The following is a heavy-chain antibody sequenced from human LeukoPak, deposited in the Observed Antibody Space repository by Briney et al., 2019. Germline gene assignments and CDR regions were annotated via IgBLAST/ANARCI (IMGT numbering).Heavy chain of an antibody. CDR2: IYYSGST. J-gene: IGHJ6*02. V-gene: IGHV4-59*08. Sequence: TSETLSLTCTVSGGSISSYYWSWIRQPPGKGLEWIGYIYYSGSTNYNPSLKSRVTISVDTSKNQFSLKLSSVTAADTAVYYCARLAPYDPLGMDVWGQGTTVTVSS. CDR1: GGSISSYY. CDR3: ARLAPYDPLGMDV. D-gene: IGHD3-3*01.